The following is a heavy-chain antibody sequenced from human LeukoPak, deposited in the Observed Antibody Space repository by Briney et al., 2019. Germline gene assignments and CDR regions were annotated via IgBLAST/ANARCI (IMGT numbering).Heavy chain of an antibody. CDR2: IVVGSGNT. CDR1: GFTFTSSA. CDR3: ARGPRRRSRYFDWSSPKADY. D-gene: IGHD3-9*01. V-gene: IGHV1-58*02. J-gene: IGHJ4*02. Sequence: GASVKVSCKASGFTFTSSAMQWVRQARGQRLEWIGWIVVGSGNTNYAQKFQGRVTMTRNTSISTAYMELSSLRSEDTAVYYCARGPRRRSRYFDWSSPKADYWGQGTLVTVSS.